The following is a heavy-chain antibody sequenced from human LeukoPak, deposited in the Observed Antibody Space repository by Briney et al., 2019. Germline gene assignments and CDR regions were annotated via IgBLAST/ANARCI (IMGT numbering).Heavy chain of an antibody. CDR1: GYSFILYG. V-gene: IGHV1-18*01. Sequence: ASVKVSCKTSGYSFILYGISWVRQAPGQGPEWMGWISTSTGDTKYTQKFQGRVTLTTDTSTSTAYMELSSLRSDDTAVYYCARSPMYYYDSSGYYVFGGQGTLVTVSS. CDR3: ARSPMYYYDSSGYYVF. CDR2: ISTSTGDT. D-gene: IGHD3-22*01. J-gene: IGHJ4*02.